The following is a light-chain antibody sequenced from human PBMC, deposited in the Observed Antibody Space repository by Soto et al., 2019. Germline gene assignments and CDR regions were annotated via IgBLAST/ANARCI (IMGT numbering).Light chain of an antibody. CDR2: DVR. CDR3: CSYAGSHVWV. CDR1: TSDVGSYNY. J-gene: IGLJ3*02. V-gene: IGLV2-11*01. Sequence: QSALTQPRSVSGSPGQSVSISCTGTTSDVGSYNYVSWYQQHPGKAPRLMIYDVRKRPSGVPDLFSGSKSGNTASLTISGLRAEDEADYYCCSYAGSHVWVFGGGTQLTVL.